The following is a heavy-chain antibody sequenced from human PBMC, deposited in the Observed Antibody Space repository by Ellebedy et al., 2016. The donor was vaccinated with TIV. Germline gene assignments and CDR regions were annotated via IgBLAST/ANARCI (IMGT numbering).Heavy chain of an antibody. CDR3: ARDASGLYWAFDI. CDR2: INPNSGNT. Sequence: ASVKVSCKASGYTFTGYYMHWVRQAPGQGLEWMGWINPNSGNTGYAQKFQGRVTMTRNTSISTAYMELSSLRSEDTAVYYCARDASGLYWAFDIWGQGTMVTVSS. V-gene: IGHV1-8*02. J-gene: IGHJ3*02. CDR1: GYTFTGYY. D-gene: IGHD2-8*02.